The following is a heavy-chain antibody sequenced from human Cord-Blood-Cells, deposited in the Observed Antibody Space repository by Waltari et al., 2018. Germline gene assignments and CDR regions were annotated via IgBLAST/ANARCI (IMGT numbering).Heavy chain of an antibody. D-gene: IGHD5-12*01. J-gene: IGHJ4*02. CDR2: IRSKANSYAT. CDR1: GFTFSGSA. V-gene: IGHV3-73*02. Sequence: EVQLVESGGGLVQPGGSLKLSCAASGFTFSGSAMHWVRQASGKGREWVGRIRSKANSYATAYAASVKGRFTISRDDSKNTAYLQMNSLKTEDTAVYYCTRSGGYDDYWGQGTLVTVSS. CDR3: TRSGGYDDY.